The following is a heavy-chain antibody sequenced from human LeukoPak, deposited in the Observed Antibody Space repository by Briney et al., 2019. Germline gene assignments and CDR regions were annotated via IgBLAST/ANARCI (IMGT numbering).Heavy chain of an antibody. Sequence: GRSLRLSCAASGFTFSSYGMHWVRQAPGKGLEWVAFIRYDGSNKYYADSVKGRFTISRDNSRNTLYLQMNSLRAEDTAVYYCASDTDLPYDFWSGMETGWGQGTLVTVSS. J-gene: IGHJ4*02. CDR3: ASDTDLPYDFWSGMETG. CDR2: IRYDGSNK. CDR1: GFTFSSYG. D-gene: IGHD3-3*01. V-gene: IGHV3-30*02.